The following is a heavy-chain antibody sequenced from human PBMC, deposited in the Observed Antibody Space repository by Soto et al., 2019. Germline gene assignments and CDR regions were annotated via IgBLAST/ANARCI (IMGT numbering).Heavy chain of an antibody. CDR3: AREAPTDLNWFDP. CDR2: ISYDGSNK. J-gene: IGHJ5*02. D-gene: IGHD4-17*01. Sequence: GGSLRLSCAASGFTFSSYGMHWVRQAPGRGLEWVAVISYDGSNKYYADSVKGRFTISRDNAKNSLYLQMNSLRDEDTAVYYCAREAPTDLNWFDPWGQGTLVTVSS. CDR1: GFTFSSYG. V-gene: IGHV3-30*03.